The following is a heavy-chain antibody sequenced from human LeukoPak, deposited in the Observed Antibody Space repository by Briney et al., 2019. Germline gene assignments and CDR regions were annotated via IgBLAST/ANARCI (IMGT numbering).Heavy chain of an antibody. D-gene: IGHD6-19*01. CDR3: AREEYSSGWYDY. Sequence: KFQGRVTITRDTSASTAYMELSSLRSEDTAVYYCAREEYSSGWYDYWGQGTLVIVSS. J-gene: IGHJ4*02. V-gene: IGHV1-3*01.